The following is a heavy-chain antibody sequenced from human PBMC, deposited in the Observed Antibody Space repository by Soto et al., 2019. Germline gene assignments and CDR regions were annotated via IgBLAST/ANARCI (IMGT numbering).Heavy chain of an antibody. CDR3: ARDNVFVVAAAPDPY. CDR2: ISAYNGNT. V-gene: IGHV1-18*01. J-gene: IGHJ4*02. D-gene: IGHD2-15*01. Sequence: ASVKVSCKASGYTFTSYGISWVRQAPGQGLEWMGWISAYNGNTNYARKLQGRVTMTTDTSTSTAYMELRSLRSDDTAVYYCARDNVFVVAAAPDPYWGQGTLVTVSS. CDR1: GYTFTSYG.